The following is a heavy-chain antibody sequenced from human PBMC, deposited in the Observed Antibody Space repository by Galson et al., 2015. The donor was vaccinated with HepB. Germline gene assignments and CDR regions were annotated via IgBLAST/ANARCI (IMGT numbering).Heavy chain of an antibody. D-gene: IGHD2-2*01. J-gene: IGHJ5*02. CDR3: ARDRVDVCSSINCYRGFDP. V-gene: IGHV6-1*01. CDR1: GDSVSSNSAT. Sequence: CAISGDSVSSNSATWNWIRQSPSRGLEWLGRTYYRSKWFNDYAVSVKSRITINPDTSKNQFSLQLNSVTPEDTAVYFCARDRVDVCSSINCYRGFDPWGQGTLVTVSS. CDR2: TYYRSKWFN.